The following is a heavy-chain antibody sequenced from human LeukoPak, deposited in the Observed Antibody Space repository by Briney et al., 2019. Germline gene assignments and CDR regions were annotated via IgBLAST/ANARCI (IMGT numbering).Heavy chain of an antibody. CDR1: GFTFGHQG. CDR2: IWYDGSKQ. V-gene: IGHV3-33*01. D-gene: IGHD2/OR15-2a*01. J-gene: IGHJ4*02. CDR3: ARDQGTSASLKYFGYFDY. Sequence: PGRSLRLSCAASGFTFGHQGMHWVRQAPGKGLEWVAVIWYDGSKQYYAEPVKGRFTITRDNSKNTVSLEMNSLRVEDTAVYYCARDQGTSASLKYFGYFDYWGQGALVTVSS.